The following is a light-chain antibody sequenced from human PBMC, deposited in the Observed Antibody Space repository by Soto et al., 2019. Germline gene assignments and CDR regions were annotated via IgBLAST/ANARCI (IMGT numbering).Light chain of an antibody. Sequence: EIVLTQSPGTLSLSPGERATLSCRASQSVSSTSLAWYQQKPGQAPRLLIYGASSRATGIPDRFSGSGSGTAFTLTISRLEPEDFAVYYCQQHGSSVTFGQGTRLEIK. V-gene: IGKV3-20*01. CDR1: QSVSSTS. CDR2: GAS. J-gene: IGKJ5*01. CDR3: QQHGSSVT.